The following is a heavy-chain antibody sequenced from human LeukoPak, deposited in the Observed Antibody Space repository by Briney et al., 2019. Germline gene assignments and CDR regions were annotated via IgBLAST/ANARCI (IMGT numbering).Heavy chain of an antibody. CDR3: ASALRQVVPAATYYYYYMDV. J-gene: IGHJ6*03. Sequence: GASVKVSCKASGGTFSSYAISWVRQAPGQGLEWMGRIIPILGIANYAQKFQGRVTITADKSTSTVYMELSSLRSEDTAVYYCASALRQVVPAATYYYYYMDVWGKGTTVTVSS. CDR1: GGTFSSYA. CDR2: IIPILGIA. D-gene: IGHD2-2*01. V-gene: IGHV1-69*04.